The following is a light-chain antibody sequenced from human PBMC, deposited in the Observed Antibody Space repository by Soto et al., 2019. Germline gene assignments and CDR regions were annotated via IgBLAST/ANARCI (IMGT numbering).Light chain of an antibody. CDR1: QSISSW. CDR2: DAS. J-gene: IGKJ1*01. V-gene: IGKV1-5*01. CDR3: QQYNSYSRT. Sequence: DIQMTQSPSTLSASVGDRVTITCRASQSISSWLAWYQQKPGKAPNLLIFDASNLESGVPSRFRGSGSGTEFTLTISSLQPDDFATYYCQQYNSYSRTFGQGTKVEIK.